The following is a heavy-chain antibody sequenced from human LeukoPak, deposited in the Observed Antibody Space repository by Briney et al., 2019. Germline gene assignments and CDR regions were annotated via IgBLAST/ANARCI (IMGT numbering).Heavy chain of an antibody. D-gene: IGHD3-9*01. CDR2: IHRDGRT. J-gene: IGHJ4*02. Sequence: PSETLSLTCAVSGVSISTSEWWIWVRQPPGQGLEWIGEIHRDGRTRYNPSLTSRVTMSMDYSKIQFSLNVRFVTAADTAIYYCGKTDIYFNPIDYWGPGSLVTVSS. V-gene: IGHV4-4*02. CDR3: GKTDIYFNPIDY. CDR1: GVSISTSEW.